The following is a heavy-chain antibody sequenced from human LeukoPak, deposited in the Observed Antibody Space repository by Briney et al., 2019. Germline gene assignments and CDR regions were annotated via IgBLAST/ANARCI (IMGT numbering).Heavy chain of an antibody. J-gene: IGHJ6*02. Sequence: SETLSLTCTVSGGSISSYYWSWIRQPPGKGLEWIGYIYYSGSTNYNPSLKSRVTISVDTSKNQFSLKLSSVTAADTAVYYCARGRRRAARPASPRHYYGMDVWGQGTTVTVSS. D-gene: IGHD6-6*01. CDR2: IYYSGST. CDR3: ARGRRRAARPASPRHYYGMDV. CDR1: GGSISSYY. V-gene: IGHV4-59*01.